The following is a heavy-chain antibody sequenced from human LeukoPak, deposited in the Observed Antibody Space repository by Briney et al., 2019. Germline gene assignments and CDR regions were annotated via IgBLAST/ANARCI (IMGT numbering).Heavy chain of an antibody. J-gene: IGHJ5*02. D-gene: IGHD6-19*01. CDR1: GFTFSSYA. CDR3: AKDGSWYSSSPNWFDP. CDR2: ICGRGGST. V-gene: IGHV3-23*01. Sequence: PGGSLRLSCAASGFTFSSYAMSWVRQAPGKGLEWVSGICGRGGSTYYAASVKGRFTISRGNSKNTLYLQMNSLRAEDTAVYYCAKDGSWYSSSPNWFDPWGQGTLVTVSS.